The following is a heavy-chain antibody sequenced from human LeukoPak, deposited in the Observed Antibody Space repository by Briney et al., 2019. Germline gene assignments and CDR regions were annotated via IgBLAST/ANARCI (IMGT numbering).Heavy chain of an antibody. CDR3: ARALYSGSHDY. V-gene: IGHV3-48*03. CDR1: GFTFRNYE. J-gene: IGHJ4*02. Sequence: GGSLRLSCAASGFTFRNYEMNWVRQAPGKGLEWVSYISISGTTIYYADSVKGRFTISRDNAKNSLYLQMNSLRAEDTAVYYCARALYSGSHDYWGQGTLVTVSS. D-gene: IGHD6-19*01. CDR2: ISISGTTI.